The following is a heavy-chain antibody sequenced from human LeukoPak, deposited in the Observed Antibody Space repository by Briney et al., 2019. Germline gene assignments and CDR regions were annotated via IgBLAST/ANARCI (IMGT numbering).Heavy chain of an antibody. D-gene: IGHD1-26*01. Sequence: SETLSLTCTVSGGSISSGGYYACWIRPHPGKGLEWIGYIYYSGSTYYIPSLKSRVTISVDTSKHQFSLKLSSVTAADTAVYYCAKGAQVGAPWFATWGQETLVTVSS. V-gene: IGHV4-31*03. CDR1: GGSISSGGYY. CDR2: IYYSGST. J-gene: IGHJ5*02. CDR3: AKGAQVGAPWFAT.